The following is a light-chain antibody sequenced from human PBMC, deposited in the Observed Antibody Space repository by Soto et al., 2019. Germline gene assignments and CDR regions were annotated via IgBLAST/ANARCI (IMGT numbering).Light chain of an antibody. CDR3: QQLNSYPPIT. J-gene: IGKJ5*01. CDR1: QGISSY. CDR2: SAS. V-gene: IGKV1-13*02. Sequence: IQLTQSPSSLPASVGDRLTITCRVSQGISSYLNWYRQXPAKVRXVXXYSASNLESGVPSRFSGSGSGTDFTLTISSLQPEDFANYYGQQLNSYPPITFGQGTRLEIK.